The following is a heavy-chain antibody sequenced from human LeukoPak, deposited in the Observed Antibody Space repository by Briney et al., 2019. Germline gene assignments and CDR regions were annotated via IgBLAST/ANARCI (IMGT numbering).Heavy chain of an antibody. CDR1: GFTFSSYA. CDR2: ISGNGGTA. Sequence: GGSPRLSCAASGFTFSSYAMSWVRQAPGKGLEWVSAISGNGGTANYADSAKGRFTISRDNSKNTLYLQMNTLRAEDTAVYYCASPGAAAAAPGFDYWGQGTLVTVSP. CDR3: ASPGAAAAAPGFDY. D-gene: IGHD6-25*01. V-gene: IGHV3-23*01. J-gene: IGHJ4*02.